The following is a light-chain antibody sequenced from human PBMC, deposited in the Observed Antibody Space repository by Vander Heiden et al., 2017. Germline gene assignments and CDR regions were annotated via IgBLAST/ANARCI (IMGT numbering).Light chain of an antibody. Sequence: SLELAQPPSVSVSPGQTASITCSGYELGDEYAGWYQQKPGQSPVLVIYQDTKRPSGIPERISGSNSGNTATLTISGTEAMDEADYFCQAWDNNTVIFGGGTKLSVL. CDR2: QDT. CDR3: QAWDNNTVI. V-gene: IGLV3-1*01. CDR1: ELGDEY. J-gene: IGLJ2*01.